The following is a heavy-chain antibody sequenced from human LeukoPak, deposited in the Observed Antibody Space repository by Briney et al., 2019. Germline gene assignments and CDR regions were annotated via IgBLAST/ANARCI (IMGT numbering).Heavy chain of an antibody. CDR1: GFTFSSYS. CDR3: ARDIVGLATAYFQH. CDR2: ITSSRTII. J-gene: IGHJ1*01. V-gene: IGHV3-48*01. D-gene: IGHD1-26*01. Sequence: PGGSLRLSCAGSGFTFSSYSMNWVRQAPGKGLEWISYITSSRTIIYYADSVKGRFTIYRDNAKNSLYLQMNSLRAEDTAVYYCARDIVGLATAYFQHWGQGTLVTVSS.